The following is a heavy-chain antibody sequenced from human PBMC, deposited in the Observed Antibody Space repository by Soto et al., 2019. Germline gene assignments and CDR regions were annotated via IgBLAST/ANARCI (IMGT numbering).Heavy chain of an antibody. D-gene: IGHD1-1*01. CDR2: ISSSSYI. Sequence: PGGSLTLSSAASGCNFSSYSMNWVRQAPGKGLEWVSSISSSSYIYYADSVKGRFTISRDNAKNSLYLQMNSLRAEDTAVYYCARGRSTIHSDAFDIWGQGTMVTVSS. CDR3: ARGRSTIHSDAFDI. J-gene: IGHJ3*02. V-gene: IGHV3-21*01. CDR1: GCNFSSYS.